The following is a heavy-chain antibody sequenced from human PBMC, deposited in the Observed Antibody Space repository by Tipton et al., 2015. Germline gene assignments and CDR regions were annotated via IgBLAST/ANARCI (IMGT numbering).Heavy chain of an antibody. D-gene: IGHD5-24*01. CDR2: INHGGSS. Sequence: TLSLTCAVYGGSFSGYYWSWIRQTPGKGLEWIGEINHGGSSNYKTSLNSRVSVSVDTSKNQFSLRVSSVTAADTAVYYCAGLGRWLQLDNWGQGNLVTVSS. CDR1: GGSFSGYY. CDR3: AGLGRWLQLDN. V-gene: IGHV4-34*01. J-gene: IGHJ4*02.